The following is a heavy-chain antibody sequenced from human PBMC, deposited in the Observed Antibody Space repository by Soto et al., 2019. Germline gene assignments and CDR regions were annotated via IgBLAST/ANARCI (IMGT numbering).Heavy chain of an antibody. Sequence: EVQLVESGGGLVKPGGSLRLSCAASGFSFSTYSMNWVRQAPGKGLEWVSSISTGSTYIYYADSVKGRFTISRDSAKNSMFPQMNSLRAADTAVYYCGTSPADCSGSSCYLPWDFDSWGQGTLVTVSS. D-gene: IGHD2-15*01. CDR3: GTSPADCSGSSCYLPWDFDS. CDR2: ISTGSTYI. V-gene: IGHV3-21*06. J-gene: IGHJ4*02. CDR1: GFSFSTYS.